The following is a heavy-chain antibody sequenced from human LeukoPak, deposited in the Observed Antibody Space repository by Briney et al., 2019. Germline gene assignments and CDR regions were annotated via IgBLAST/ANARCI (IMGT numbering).Heavy chain of an antibody. CDR3: ARVLLWFGELSFLFDY. D-gene: IGHD3-10*01. CDR2: IIPIFGTA. V-gene: IGHV1-69*06. CDR1: GGTFSSYA. Sequence: SVKVSCKASGGTFSSYAISWVRQAPGQGREWMGGIIPIFGTANYAQKFQGRVTITADKSTSIAYMGLSSLRSEDTAVYYCARVLLWFGELSFLFDYWGQGTLVTVSS. J-gene: IGHJ4*02.